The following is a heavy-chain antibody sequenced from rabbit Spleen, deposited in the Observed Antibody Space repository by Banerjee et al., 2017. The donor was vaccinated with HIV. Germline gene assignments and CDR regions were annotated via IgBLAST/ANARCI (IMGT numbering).Heavy chain of an antibody. CDR1: GFDFSTYY. CDR2: IDPIFGTT. D-gene: IGHD6-1*01. J-gene: IGHJ4*01. CDR3: ARGAYSGGDATHAYTFFKL. Sequence: QLKESGGGLVQPGGSLKLSCKASGFDFSTYYMSWVRQAPGKGLEWIGYIDPIFGTTYYASWVNGRFTISSHNAQNTLYLQLNSLTAADTATYFCARGAYSGGDATHAYTFFKLWGPGTLVTVS. V-gene: IGHV1S7*01.